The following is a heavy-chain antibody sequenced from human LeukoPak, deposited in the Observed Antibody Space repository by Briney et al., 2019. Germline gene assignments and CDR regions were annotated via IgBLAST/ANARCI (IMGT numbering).Heavy chain of an antibody. V-gene: IGHV3-48*01. CDR1: GFTFSSYG. CDR3: ARISYDFWSGYYYYYMDV. Sequence: GGSLRLSCAASGFTFSSYGMSWVRQAPGKGLEWVSYISSSSSTIYYADSVKGRFTISRDNAKNSLYLQMNSLRAEDTAVYYCARISYDFWSGYYYYYMDVWGKGTTVTVSS. D-gene: IGHD3-3*01. J-gene: IGHJ6*03. CDR2: ISSSSSTI.